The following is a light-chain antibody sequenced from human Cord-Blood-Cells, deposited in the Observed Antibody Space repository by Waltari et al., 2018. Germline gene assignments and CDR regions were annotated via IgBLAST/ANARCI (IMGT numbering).Light chain of an antibody. J-gene: IGLJ2*01. Sequence: QSALTQPASVSGSPGQSITISCTGTSSHVGGYNYVSWSQHPPGKAPKLMIYDVSNRPSGVSNRFSGSKSGNTASLTISGLQAEDEADYYCSSYTSSSTLVFGGGTKLTVL. CDR3: SSYTSSSTLV. V-gene: IGLV2-14*03. CDR2: DVS. CDR1: SSHVGGYNY.